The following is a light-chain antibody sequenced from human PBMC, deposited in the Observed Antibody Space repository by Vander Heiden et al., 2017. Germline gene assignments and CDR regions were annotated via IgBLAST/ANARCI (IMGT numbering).Light chain of an antibody. CDR1: QSIASF. Sequence: DIQMTQSPSSLSASVGDRDTITCRASQSIASFLNWYQQNPGKAPNLLIYDASTLQSGVPSRFTAIVSCTDFTLTISSLLPEDFATYYCQQSYTIPLTFCQGTKLEIK. CDR3: QQSYTIPLT. CDR2: DAS. J-gene: IGKJ2*01. V-gene: IGKV1-39*01.